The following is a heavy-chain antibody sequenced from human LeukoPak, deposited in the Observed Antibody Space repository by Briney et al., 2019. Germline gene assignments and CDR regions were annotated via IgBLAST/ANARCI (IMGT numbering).Heavy chain of an antibody. Sequence: GGSLRLSCAASGFTVSSNYMSWVRQAPGKGLEWVSVIYSGGSTYYADSVKGRFTISRDNAKNSLYLQMNSLRAEDTAVYYCARDQEEVLRYFDWLSPPSSFDYWGQGTLVTVSS. J-gene: IGHJ4*02. V-gene: IGHV3-53*01. CDR2: IYSGGST. CDR3: ARDQEEVLRYFDWLSPPSSFDY. D-gene: IGHD3-9*01. CDR1: GFTVSSNY.